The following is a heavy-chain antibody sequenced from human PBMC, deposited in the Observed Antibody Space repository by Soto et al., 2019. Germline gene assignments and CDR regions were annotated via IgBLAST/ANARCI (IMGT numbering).Heavy chain of an antibody. D-gene: IGHD4-17*01. V-gene: IGHV5-51*01. CDR1: GYIFTSYW. CDR2: IYPGDSDT. CDR3: ARVPVDYGNYEAGGYCFDY. Sequence: GESLKISCKSSGYIFTSYWIGWGLQMPGKGLEWMGIIYPGDSDTRYSPSFQGQVTISADKSISTAYLQWSSLKASDTAVYYCARVPVDYGNYEAGGYCFDYWGQGTLVTVPS. J-gene: IGHJ4*02.